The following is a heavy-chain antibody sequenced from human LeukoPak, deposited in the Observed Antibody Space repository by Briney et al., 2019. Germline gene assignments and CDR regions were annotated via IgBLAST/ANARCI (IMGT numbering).Heavy chain of an antibody. D-gene: IGHD3-9*01. CDR2: MNPNTGNT. CDR1: GDTFSRYA. J-gene: IGHJ4*01. CDR3: ARWDDILTGQPSNY. V-gene: IGHV1-8*01. Sequence: ASVKVSCKASGDTFSRYAISWVRQAPGHGLEWMGWMNPNTGNTGYAQKFQGRVTMTRNTSISTAYMELSSLRSEDTAVYYCARWDDILTGQPSNYWGQGTLVTVSS.